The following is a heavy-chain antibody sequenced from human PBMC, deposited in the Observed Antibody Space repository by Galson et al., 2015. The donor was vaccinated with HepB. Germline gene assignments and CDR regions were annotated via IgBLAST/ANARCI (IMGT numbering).Heavy chain of an antibody. D-gene: IGHD6-19*01. V-gene: IGHV3-30*18. J-gene: IGHJ6*03. Sequence: SLRLSCAASGFTFSSYGMHWVRQAPGKGLEWVAVISYDGSNKYYADSVKGRFTISRDNSKNTLYLQMNSLRAEDTAVYYCAKDQQWLAHYYYYYMDVWGKGTTVTVSS. CDR3: AKDQQWLAHYYYYYMDV. CDR2: ISYDGSNK. CDR1: GFTFSSYG.